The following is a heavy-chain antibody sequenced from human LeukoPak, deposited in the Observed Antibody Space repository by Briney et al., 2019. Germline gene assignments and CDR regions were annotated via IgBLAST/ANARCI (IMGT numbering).Heavy chain of an antibody. CDR1: GFTFSSYA. CDR3: ARDSGLAAAGGMDV. V-gene: IGHV3-30-3*01. CDR2: ISYDGSNK. D-gene: IGHD6-13*01. J-gene: IGHJ6*02. Sequence: PGGSLRLSCAASGFTFSSYAMHWVRQAPGKGLEWVAVISYDGSNKYYADSVKGRFTISRDNSKNTLYLQMNSLRAEDTAVYYCARDSGLAAAGGMDVWGQGTTVTVSS.